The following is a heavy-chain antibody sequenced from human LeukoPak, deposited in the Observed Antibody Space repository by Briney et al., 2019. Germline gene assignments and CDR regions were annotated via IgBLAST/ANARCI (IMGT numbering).Heavy chain of an antibody. CDR1: GGSFSGYY. Sequence: SETLSLTCAVYGGSFSGYYWSWIRQPPGKGLEWIGEINHSGSTNCNPSLKGRVTISVDTSKNQFSLKLSSVTAADTAVYYCARRKLWLRMYYFDYWGQGTLVTVSS. D-gene: IGHD5-18*01. V-gene: IGHV4-34*01. CDR3: ARRKLWLRMYYFDY. CDR2: INHSGST. J-gene: IGHJ4*02.